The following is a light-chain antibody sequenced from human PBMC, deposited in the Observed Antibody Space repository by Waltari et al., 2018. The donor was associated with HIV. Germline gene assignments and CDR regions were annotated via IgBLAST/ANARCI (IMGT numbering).Light chain of an antibody. V-gene: IGKV2D-29*02. CDR1: QSLKHTDGKTC. CDR2: EVS. J-gene: IGKJ2*01. Sequence: DIVMTQTPPSLSVTPGHPASFSCNSSQSLKHTDGKTCLYWYLQRPGQSPQVLIYEVSKRYTGVPDRFSGSGSGTHFTLKIARVEAEDVGSYYCMQSLHLLYTFGQGTKLEIK. CDR3: MQSLHLLYT.